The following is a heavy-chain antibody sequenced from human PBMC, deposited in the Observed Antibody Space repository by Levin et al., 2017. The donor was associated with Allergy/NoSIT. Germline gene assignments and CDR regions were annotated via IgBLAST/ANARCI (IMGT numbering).Heavy chain of an antibody. D-gene: IGHD2-2*01. CDR1: GFTFSSYG. Sequence: GGSLRLSCAASGFTFSSYGMHWVRQAPGKGLEWVAVISYDGSNKYYADSVKGRFTISRDNSKNTLYLQMNSLRAEDTAVYYCAKPAAGFYILGSPFDYWGQGTLVTVSS. V-gene: IGHV3-30*18. CDR2: ISYDGSNK. J-gene: IGHJ4*02. CDR3: AKPAAGFYILGSPFDY.